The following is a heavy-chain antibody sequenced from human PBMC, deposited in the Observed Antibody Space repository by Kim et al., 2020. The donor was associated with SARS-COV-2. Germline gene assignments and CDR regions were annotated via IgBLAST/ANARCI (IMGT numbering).Heavy chain of an antibody. D-gene: IGHD2-2*01. CDR2: IYYSGST. J-gene: IGHJ4*02. CDR1: GGSISSSSYY. CDR3: ARHLHEYQLPLYYFDY. Sequence: SETLSLTCTVSGGSISSSSYYWGWIRQPPGKGLEWIGSIYYSGSTYYNPSLKSRVTISVDTSKNQFSLKLSSVTAAYTAVYYCARHLHEYQLPLYYFDYWGQGTLVTVSS. V-gene: IGHV4-39*01.